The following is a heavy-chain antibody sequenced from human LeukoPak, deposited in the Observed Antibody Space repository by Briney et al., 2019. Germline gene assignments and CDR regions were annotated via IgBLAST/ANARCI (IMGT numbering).Heavy chain of an antibody. J-gene: IGHJ4*02. CDR2: IYYSGST. CDR3: ASRSSIWSGYQDTLYYFDS. V-gene: IGHV4-59*01. D-gene: IGHD3-3*01. Sequence: PSETLSRTCTVSGGSISIYYWSWIRQPPGKRLEWIGHIYYSGSTNYNPSLKSRVTISVDTSKNQFSLKLSSVTAADTAVYYCASRSSIWSGYQDTLYYFDSWGQGTLVTVSS. CDR1: GGSISIYY.